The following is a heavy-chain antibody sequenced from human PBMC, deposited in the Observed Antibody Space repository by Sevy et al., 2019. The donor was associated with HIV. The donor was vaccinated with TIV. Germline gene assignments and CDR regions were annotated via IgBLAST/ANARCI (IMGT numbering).Heavy chain of an antibody. CDR1: GFTVSSNY. D-gene: IGHD3-16*01. Sequence: GGSLRLSCAASGFTVSSNYMSWVRQAPGKGLEWVSVIYSGGSTYYADSVKGRFTISRDNSKNTLYLQMNSRRAEDTAVYYCARELTRLYGMDVWGQGTTVTVSS. CDR2: IYSGGST. V-gene: IGHV3-53*01. CDR3: ARELTRLYGMDV. J-gene: IGHJ6*02.